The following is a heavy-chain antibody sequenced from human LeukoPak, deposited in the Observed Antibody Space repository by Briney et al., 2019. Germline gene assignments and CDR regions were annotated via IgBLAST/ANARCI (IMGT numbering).Heavy chain of an antibody. V-gene: IGHV3-30*02. CDR3: STDYYDSSGFDY. J-gene: IGHJ4*02. Sequence: GGSLRLSCAASGFIFSSYGMHWVRQAPGKGLEWVAVIWYDGSNKYYADSVKGRFTVSRDNSKNTLYLQMNSLRAEDTAVYYCSTDYYDSSGFDYWGQGTLVTVSS. D-gene: IGHD3-22*01. CDR2: IWYDGSNK. CDR1: GFIFSSYG.